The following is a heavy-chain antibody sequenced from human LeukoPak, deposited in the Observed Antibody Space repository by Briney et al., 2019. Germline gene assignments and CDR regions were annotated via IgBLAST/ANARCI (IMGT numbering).Heavy chain of an antibody. D-gene: IGHD1-26*01. CDR3: ARRGSYHYYYYYMDV. V-gene: IGHV4-31*03. CDR2: IYYSGST. J-gene: IGHJ6*03. Sequence: SETLSLTCTVSGGSISSGGYYWNWIRQHPGKGLEWIGNIYYSGSTYYNPSLKSRVTISVDRSKNQFSLKLSSVTAADAAVYYCARRGSYHYYYYYMDVWGKGPRSPSP. CDR1: GGSISSGGYY.